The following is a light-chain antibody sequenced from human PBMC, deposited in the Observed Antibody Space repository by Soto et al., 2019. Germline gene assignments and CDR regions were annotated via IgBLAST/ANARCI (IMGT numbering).Light chain of an antibody. V-gene: IGKV3-11*01. CDR3: QQRSSWPT. CDR2: DAS. Sequence: VLTQSPATLSLSPGERATLSCRASQTVSSQLAWYQQKPGQAPRLFIYDASKRATGVPGRFSGSGSGTEFTLTISSLESDDVAVYYCQQRSSWPTFGQGTRVEIK. CDR1: QTVSSQ. J-gene: IGKJ1*01.